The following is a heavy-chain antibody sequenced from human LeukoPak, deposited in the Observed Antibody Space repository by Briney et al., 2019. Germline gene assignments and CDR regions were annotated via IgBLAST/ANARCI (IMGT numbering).Heavy chain of an antibody. Sequence: PSETLSLTCTVSGGSIISYYWSWIRQPPGKGLEWIGYIYYTGSTNYKPSLKSRVTISVDTAKNQFSLKLNSVTAADTAVYYCARSGGNYYFDYWGQGTLVTVSS. D-gene: IGHD3-10*01. CDR1: GGSIISYY. CDR3: ARSGGNYYFDY. J-gene: IGHJ4*02. CDR2: IYYTGST. V-gene: IGHV4-59*01.